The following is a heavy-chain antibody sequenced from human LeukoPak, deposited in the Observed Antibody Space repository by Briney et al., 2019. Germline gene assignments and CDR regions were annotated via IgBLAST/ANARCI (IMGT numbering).Heavy chain of an antibody. CDR2: ISAYNGNT. D-gene: IGHD3-22*01. V-gene: IGHV1-18*01. Sequence: GASVKVSCKASGYTFASYGISWVRQAPGQGLEWMGWISAYNGNTNYAQKLQGRVTMTTDTSTSTAYMELRSLRSDDTAVYYCARDITMIVVAEKWFDPWGQGTLVTVSS. CDR3: ARDITMIVVAEKWFDP. J-gene: IGHJ5*02. CDR1: GYTFASYG.